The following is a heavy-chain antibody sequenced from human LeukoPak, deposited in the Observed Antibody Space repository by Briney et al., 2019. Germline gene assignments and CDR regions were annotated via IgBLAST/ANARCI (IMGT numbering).Heavy chain of an antibody. CDR1: GASISSYY. CDR2: IYDSGST. J-gene: IGHJ4*02. D-gene: IGHD1-7*01. Sequence: SETLSLTCTVSGASISSYYWSWIRQPPGKGLEWIGYIYDSGSTNYNPSLKSRVTISLDTSMNQLSLKLSSVTAADTAVYYCASLTGTARGYWGQGTLVTVSS. CDR3: ASLTGTARGY. V-gene: IGHV4-59*08.